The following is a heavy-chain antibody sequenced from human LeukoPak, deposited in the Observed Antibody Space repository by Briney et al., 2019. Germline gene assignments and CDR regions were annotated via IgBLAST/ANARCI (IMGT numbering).Heavy chain of an antibody. Sequence: GGSLRLSCAASGFTFSSYAMSWVRQAPGKGLEWVSTISGGGGSTYYADSVKGRFTISRDNSKNTLYLQMNSLRAEDTAVYYCARDGYSSSWTLGYYYGMDVWGQGTTVTVSS. D-gene: IGHD6-13*01. CDR3: ARDGYSSSWTLGYYYGMDV. CDR2: ISGGGGST. J-gene: IGHJ6*02. V-gene: IGHV3-23*01. CDR1: GFTFSSYA.